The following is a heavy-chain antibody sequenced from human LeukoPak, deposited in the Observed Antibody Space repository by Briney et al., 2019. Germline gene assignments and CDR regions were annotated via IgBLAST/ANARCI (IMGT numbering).Heavy chain of an antibody. CDR1: GFTLGIHW. Sequence: GRSLRLSCAASGFTLGIHWMSWVRQAPGRGREWVGNIKQDGSEKYYVDAVKDRFTITRDNDKNSVYLQMNSRRAEDTAVDYCARVGEAFYGDVWGKGPAVIVTA. V-gene: IGHV3-7*01. J-gene: IGHJ6*04. CDR3: ARVGEAFYGDV. CDR2: IKQDGSEK. D-gene: IGHD2/OR15-2a*01.